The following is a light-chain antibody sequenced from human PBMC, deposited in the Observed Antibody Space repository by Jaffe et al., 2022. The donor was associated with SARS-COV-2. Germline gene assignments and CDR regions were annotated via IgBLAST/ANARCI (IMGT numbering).Light chain of an antibody. CDR2: AAS. CDR1: QSISSY. V-gene: IGKV1-39*01. J-gene: IGKJ2*01. CDR3: QQTYSFHT. Sequence: DIQMTQSPSSLSASVGDRVTITCRASQSISSYLNWYQQKPGKAPKRLIYAASSLQSGVPSRFSGSGSGTDFTLTISSLQPEDFATYFCQQTYSFHTFGQGTKLEIK.